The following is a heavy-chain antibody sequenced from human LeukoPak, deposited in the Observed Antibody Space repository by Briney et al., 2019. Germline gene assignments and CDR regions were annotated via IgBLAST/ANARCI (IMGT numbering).Heavy chain of an antibody. CDR3: ATVDSSGSSFALDY. CDR1: GYTLTELS. CDR2: FDPEDGET. Sequence: ASVKVSCKVSGYTLTELSMHWVRQAPGKGLEWMGGFDPEDGETIYAQKSQGRVTMTEDTSTDTAYMELNSLRSEDTAVYYCATVDSSGSSFALDYWGQGTLVTVSS. D-gene: IGHD3-22*01. V-gene: IGHV1-24*01. J-gene: IGHJ4*02.